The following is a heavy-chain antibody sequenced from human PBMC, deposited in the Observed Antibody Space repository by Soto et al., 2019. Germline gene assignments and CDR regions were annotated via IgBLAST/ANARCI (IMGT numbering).Heavy chain of an antibody. Sequence: SETLSLTCTVSGGSISSSSYYWGWIRQPPGKGLEWIGSIYYSGSTYYNPSLKSRVTISVDTSKNQFSLKLSSVTAAVTAVYYCARLVFGYSSSTYYYYGMDVWGQGTTVTVSS. V-gene: IGHV4-39*01. CDR3: ARLVFGYSSSTYYYYGMDV. CDR2: IYYSGST. J-gene: IGHJ6*02. D-gene: IGHD6-13*01. CDR1: GGSISSSSYY.